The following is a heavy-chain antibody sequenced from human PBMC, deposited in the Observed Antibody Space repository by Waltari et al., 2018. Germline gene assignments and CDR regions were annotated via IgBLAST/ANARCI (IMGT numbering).Heavy chain of an antibody. CDR1: GFTFNNFD. Sequence: EVQLLESGGGLVQPGGSLRLSCIASGFTFNNFDVGWVRQASGNGLEGVSNITSEGTDTYYADSVKGRFTVSRDDSRKTLFLHMSSLRAADTALYYCVKALFASGMKYGVDVWGQGTRVTVSS. J-gene: IGHJ6*02. V-gene: IGHV3-23*01. CDR2: ITSEGTDT. CDR3: VKALFASGMKYGVDV. D-gene: IGHD1-1*01.